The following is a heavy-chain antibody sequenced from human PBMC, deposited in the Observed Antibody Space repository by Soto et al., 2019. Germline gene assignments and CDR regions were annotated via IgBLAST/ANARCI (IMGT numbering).Heavy chain of an antibody. D-gene: IGHD2-2*01. CDR3: ARRKDTSRFYLLHDH. CDR2: IYYSGST. J-gene: IGHJ4*02. V-gene: IGHV4-39*01. Sequence: PSQTLSLTCTVSGDSVSSSSYYWGWIRQPPGKGLEWIGNIYYSGSTYYNPSLKSRVTISVDTSKNQFSLKLSSGTAADTAVYYCARRKDTSRFYLLHDHWGQGTLVTVSS. CDR1: GDSVSSSSYY.